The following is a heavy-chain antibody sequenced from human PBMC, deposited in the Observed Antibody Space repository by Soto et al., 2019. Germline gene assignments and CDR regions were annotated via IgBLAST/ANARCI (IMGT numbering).Heavy chain of an antibody. CDR2: INAGNGNT. V-gene: IGHV1-3*01. CDR1: GFTFSSYA. J-gene: IGHJ6*02. Sequence: VQLLESGGGLVQPGGSLRLSCAASGFTFSSYAMHWVRQPPGQRLEWMGWINAGNGNTKYSQKFQGRVTITRDTSASTAYMELSSLRSEDTAVYYCARVTVYAHYGMDVWGQGTTVTVSS. D-gene: IGHD2-8*01. CDR3: ARVTVYAHYGMDV.